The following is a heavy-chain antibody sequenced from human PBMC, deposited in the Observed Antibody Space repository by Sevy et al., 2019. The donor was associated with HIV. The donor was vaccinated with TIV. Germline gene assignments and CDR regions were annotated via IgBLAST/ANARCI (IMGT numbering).Heavy chain of an antibody. CDR2: ISYSGRT. D-gene: IGHD6-6*01. V-gene: IGHV4-39*01. Sequence: SETLSLTCTVSGGSISSSSYYWGWIRQPPGKGLEWIGSISYSGRTYYNPSLKSRVTISVDTSKNQFSLKLSSVNAADTAVYYCARLVGGGYSSSSPYGMDVWGQGTTVTVSS. CDR1: GGSISSSSYY. J-gene: IGHJ6*02. CDR3: ARLVGGGYSSSSPYGMDV.